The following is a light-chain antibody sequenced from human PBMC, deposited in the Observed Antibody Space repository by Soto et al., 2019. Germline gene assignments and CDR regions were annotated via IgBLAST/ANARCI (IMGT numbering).Light chain of an antibody. CDR2: GAS. V-gene: IGKV3-15*01. CDR1: QSVSSN. J-gene: IGKJ1*01. Sequence: EIVMTQSPATLSVSPGERATLSCRASQSVSSNLAWYQQKPGQAPRLLIYGASTMATGIPARFNGSGSGTEFTLTISSLQSEDFAVYYCQQYNNWPRTFGQGTKV. CDR3: QQYNNWPRT.